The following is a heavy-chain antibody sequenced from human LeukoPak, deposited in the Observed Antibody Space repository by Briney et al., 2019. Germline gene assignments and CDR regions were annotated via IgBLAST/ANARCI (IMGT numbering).Heavy chain of an antibody. Sequence: PGGSLRLSCAASGFTFSSYWMHWVRQAPGKGLVWVSRINNDGSSTSYADSVKGRFTISRDNAKNTLYLQMSSLRAEDTAVYYCVSSYCSGGSCYSASGYWGQGTLVTVSS. V-gene: IGHV3-74*01. J-gene: IGHJ4*02. CDR1: GFTFSSYW. CDR3: VSSYCSGGSCYSASGY. CDR2: INNDGSST. D-gene: IGHD2-15*01.